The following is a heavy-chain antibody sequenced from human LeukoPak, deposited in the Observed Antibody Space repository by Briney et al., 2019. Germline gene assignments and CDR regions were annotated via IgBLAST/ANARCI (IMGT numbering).Heavy chain of an antibody. J-gene: IGHJ6*02. Sequence: PGGSLRLSCAASGFTFSDYYMSWIRQAPGKGLEWVSYISSSGSTIYYADSVKGRFTISRDNAKNSLYLQMNSLRAEDTAVYYCASLFLLSSSRYGLEYYGMDVWGQGTTVTVSS. D-gene: IGHD6-13*01. CDR1: GFTFSDYY. V-gene: IGHV3-11*01. CDR2: ISSSGSTI. CDR3: ASLFLLSSSRYGLEYYGMDV.